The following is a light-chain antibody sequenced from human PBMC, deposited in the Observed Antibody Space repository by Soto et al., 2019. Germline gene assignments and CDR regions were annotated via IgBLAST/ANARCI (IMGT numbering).Light chain of an antibody. CDR3: QQYQSFPRT. CDR1: QSVSSY. CDR2: DAS. V-gene: IGKV3-11*01. J-gene: IGKJ1*01. Sequence: EIVLTQSPATLSLSPGERATLSCRASQSVSSYLAWYQQKPGQAPRLLIYDASNRATGIPARFSGSGSGTDFTLTISSLQSEDFATYYCQQYQSFPRTFGQGTKVEIK.